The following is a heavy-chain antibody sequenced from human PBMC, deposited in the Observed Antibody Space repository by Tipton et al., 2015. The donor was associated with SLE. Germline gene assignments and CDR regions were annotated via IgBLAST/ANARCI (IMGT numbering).Heavy chain of an antibody. J-gene: IGHJ3*01. CDR3: ARSGSAFDV. D-gene: IGHD1-14*01. CDR1: GGSISRGSYY. Sequence: TLSLTCTVSGGSISRGSYYWNWIRQPPGKGLEWIATVYHSGSTYYNPSLKSRATISVDTSKNQFSLTLRSVTAADTAVYFCARSGSAFDVWGQGTVVTVSS. V-gene: IGHV4-39*07. CDR2: VYHSGST.